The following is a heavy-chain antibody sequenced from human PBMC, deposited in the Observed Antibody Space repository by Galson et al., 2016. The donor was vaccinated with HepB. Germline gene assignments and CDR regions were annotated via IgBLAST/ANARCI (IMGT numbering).Heavy chain of an antibody. D-gene: IGHD6-13*01. CDR2: ILWDDDN. Sequence: PALVKPTQTLTLTCTFSGFSLSTRGMCVSWIRQPPGKALEWLALILWDDDNRYNPSLKSRPTFTKGTSKNQVILTMTTMDPVDTATNYCAHQSPFAAAGNFAFDYWGQGILVTVSS. CDR3: AHQSPFAAAGNFAFDY. V-gene: IGHV2-5*08. J-gene: IGHJ4*02. CDR1: GFSLSTRGMC.